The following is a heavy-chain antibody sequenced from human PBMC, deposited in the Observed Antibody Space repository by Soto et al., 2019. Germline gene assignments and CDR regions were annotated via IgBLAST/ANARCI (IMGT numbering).Heavy chain of an antibody. V-gene: IGHV1-18*01. CDR1: GYTFTSYG. CDR2: VSAYNGNT. D-gene: IGHD3-10*01. J-gene: IGHJ5*02. Sequence: ASVKVSCKASGYTFTSYGISWVRQAPGQGLEWMGWVSAYNGNTNYAQKLQGRVTMTTDTSTSTAYMGLKNLRSDDTAVYYCARTENSRGSGSNWFDPWGQGTLVTVSS. CDR3: ARTENSRGSGSNWFDP.